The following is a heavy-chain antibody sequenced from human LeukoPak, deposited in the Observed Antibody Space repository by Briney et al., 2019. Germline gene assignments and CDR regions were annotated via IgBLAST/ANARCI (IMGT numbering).Heavy chain of an antibody. V-gene: IGHV4-34*01. D-gene: IGHD3-3*01. J-gene: IGHJ5*02. CDR1: GGSFSGYY. CDR2: INHSGST. CDR3: ARAWAYDFWSGYYKS. Sequence: SETLSLTCAVYGGSFSGYYWSWLRQPPGKGLEWSGEINHSGSTNYNPSLKSRVTISVDTSKNQFSLKLSSVTAADTAVYYCARAWAYDFWSGYYKSWGQGTLVTVSS.